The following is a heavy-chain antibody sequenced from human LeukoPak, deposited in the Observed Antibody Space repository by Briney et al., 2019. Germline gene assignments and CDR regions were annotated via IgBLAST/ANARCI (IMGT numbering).Heavy chain of an antibody. CDR2: INPNSGGT. D-gene: IGHD6-13*01. J-gene: IGHJ4*02. V-gene: IGHV1-2*06. Sequence: ASVKVSCKASGYTFTGYYMHWVRQAPGQELEWMGRINPNSGGTNYAQKFQGRVTMTRDTSISTAYMELSRLRSDDTAVYYCARDLSRGYSGSWFRYWGQGTLVTVSS. CDR3: ARDLSRGYSGSWFRY. CDR1: GYTFTGYY.